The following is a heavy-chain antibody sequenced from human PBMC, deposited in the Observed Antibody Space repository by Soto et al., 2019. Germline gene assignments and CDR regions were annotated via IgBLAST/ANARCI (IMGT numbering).Heavy chain of an antibody. Sequence: PSETLSLTCTVSGGSISGYYWSWIRQPPGKGLEWIGYMYNTGSTVYNPSFESRVTISVDTSKSQLSLRLNSVTAADTAVYYCARDLWGYCGTDCYPLDVWGQGTTITVSS. D-gene: IGHD2-21*02. CDR1: GGSISGYY. CDR2: MYNTGST. V-gene: IGHV4-59*01. CDR3: ARDLWGYCGTDCYPLDV. J-gene: IGHJ6*02.